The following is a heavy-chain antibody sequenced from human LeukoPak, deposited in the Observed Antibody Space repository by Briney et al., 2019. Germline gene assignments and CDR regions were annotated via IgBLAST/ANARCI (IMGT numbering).Heavy chain of an antibody. CDR2: IIPIFGTA. D-gene: IGHD2-2*01. Sequence: SVKVSCKASGGTFRSYAISWVRKAPGQGLEWMGGIIPIFGTANYAQKFLGRVTITADESTSTAYMELSSLRSEDTAVYYCASDVAYCSSTSCYPRLDAFDIWGQGTMVTVSS. V-gene: IGHV1-69*13. J-gene: IGHJ3*02. CDR1: GGTFRSYA. CDR3: ASDVAYCSSTSCYPRLDAFDI.